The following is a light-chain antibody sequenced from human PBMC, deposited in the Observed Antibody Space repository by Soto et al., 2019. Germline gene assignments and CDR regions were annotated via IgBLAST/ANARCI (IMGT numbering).Light chain of an antibody. CDR1: QSVSNNY. CDR3: QHYGTSPST. Sequence: EIVLTQSPGTLSLSPGERATLSCRASQSVSNNYLAWYQQRFGQAPRLLIYDASRRATGIPDRFSGSGSGTDFTLTISRLEPEDFAVYYCQHYGTSPSTFGRGTKVDIK. CDR2: DAS. V-gene: IGKV3-20*01. J-gene: IGKJ1*01.